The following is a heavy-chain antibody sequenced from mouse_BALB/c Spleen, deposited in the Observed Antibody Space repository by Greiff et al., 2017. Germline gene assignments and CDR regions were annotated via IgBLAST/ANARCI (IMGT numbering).Heavy chain of an antibody. V-gene: IGHV1-55*01. CDR2: IYPGSGST. CDR1: GYNFTSYW. Sequence: VQLQQPGAELVKPGTSVKLSCKASGYNFTSYWINWVKLRPGQGLEWIGDIYPGSGSTNYNEKFKSKATLTVDTSSSTAYMQLSSLASEDSALYYCAYGFAYWGQGTLVTVSA. J-gene: IGHJ3*01. CDR3: AYGFAY.